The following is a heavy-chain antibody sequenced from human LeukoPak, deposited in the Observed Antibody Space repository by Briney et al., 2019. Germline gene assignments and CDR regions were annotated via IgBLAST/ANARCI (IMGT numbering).Heavy chain of an antibody. CDR3: ASLLTGDFQFDF. V-gene: IGHV3-23*01. CDR1: GFTFTSYA. Sequence: PGGSLRLSCAASGFTFTSYAMNWVRQAPGKGLEWVSGIRVGGETYYADSVKGRFTISRDISENTLYLHMSGLRAEDTAVYYCASLLTGDFQFDFWGQGTLVTVSS. CDR2: IRVGGET. D-gene: IGHD7-27*01. J-gene: IGHJ4*02.